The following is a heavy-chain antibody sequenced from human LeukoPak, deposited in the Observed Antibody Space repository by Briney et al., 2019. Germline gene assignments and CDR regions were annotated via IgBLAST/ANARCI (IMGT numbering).Heavy chain of an antibody. D-gene: IGHD5-12*01. Sequence: GGSLRLSCAASGFTFSSYSMNWVRQAPGKGLEWVSFIYSSGGTYYADSVKGRFTISRDSSKNILHLQMNTLRAEDTAVYYCARGPSGYHNIGGQGTLVTVSS. V-gene: IGHV3-66*01. J-gene: IGHJ4*02. CDR1: GFTFSSYS. CDR3: ARGPSGYHNI. CDR2: IYSSGGT.